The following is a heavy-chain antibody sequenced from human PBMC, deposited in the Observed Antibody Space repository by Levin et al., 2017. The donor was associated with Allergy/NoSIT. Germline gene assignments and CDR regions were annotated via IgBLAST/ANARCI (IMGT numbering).Heavy chain of an antibody. CDR1: GFNFRGYW. V-gene: IGHV3-7*03. CDR3: VKDGILTHRPYGGQGFAV. D-gene: IGHD3-16*01. J-gene: IGHJ4*02. Sequence: GESLKISCEDFGFNFRGYWMTWVRQAPGKGLEWVATIDQVGSETYYADSVRGRFTISRDNAKNSLFLQMNSLRAEDTALFYCVKDGILTHRPYGGQGFAVWGQGTLVSVSS. CDR2: IDQVGSET.